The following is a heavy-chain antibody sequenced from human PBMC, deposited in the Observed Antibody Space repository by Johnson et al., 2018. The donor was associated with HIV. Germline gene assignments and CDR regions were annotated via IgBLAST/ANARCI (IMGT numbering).Heavy chain of an antibody. J-gene: IGHJ3*02. V-gene: IGHV3-30*03. Sequence: QVQLVESGGGLVQPGGSLRLSCAASGFTFSSYGMPWVRQAPGKGLEWVAVISYDGSNKYYADSVKGRFTISIDNSKNTLYLQMKSLRAEDTGVYYCARVGGLIAFDIWCQGTMVTVSS. CDR3: ARVGGLIAFDI. D-gene: IGHD3-16*01. CDR1: GFTFSSYG. CDR2: ISYDGSNK.